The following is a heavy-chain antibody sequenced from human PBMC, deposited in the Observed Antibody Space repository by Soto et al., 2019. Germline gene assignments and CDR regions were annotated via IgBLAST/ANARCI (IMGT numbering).Heavy chain of an antibody. J-gene: IGHJ4*02. Sequence: QITLQESGPTLVKPTQTLTLTCTFSGFSLTTSAVAVGWIRQPPGKALEWLAMVYGSDDKFYSPSLRSRVTITKDNSKNQVVLTLTDMDPVDTGTYFSVRRNDPYYFDYWGQGTLVTVSA. CDR1: GFSLTTSAVA. CDR3: VRRNDPYYFDY. CDR2: VYGSDDK. V-gene: IGHV2-5*04. D-gene: IGHD1-1*01.